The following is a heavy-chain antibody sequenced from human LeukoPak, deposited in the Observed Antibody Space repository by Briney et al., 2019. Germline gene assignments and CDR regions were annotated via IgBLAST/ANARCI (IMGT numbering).Heavy chain of an antibody. CDR3: ARDSGRRPLWFGELFSWFDP. D-gene: IGHD3-10*01. CDR2: IKQDGSEE. CDR1: GFTFSSYW. J-gene: IGHJ5*02. V-gene: IGHV3-7*01. Sequence: PGGSLRLSCAASGFTFSSYWMSWVRQAPGKGLEGVANIKQDGSEEYYVDSVKGRFTISRDNAKNSLYLQMNSLRAEDTAVYYCARDSGRRPLWFGELFSWFDPWGQGTLVTVSS.